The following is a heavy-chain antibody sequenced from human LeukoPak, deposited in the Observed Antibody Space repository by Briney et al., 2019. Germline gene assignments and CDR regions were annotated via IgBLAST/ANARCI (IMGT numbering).Heavy chain of an antibody. D-gene: IGHD2-15*01. CDR1: GFTFSTYS. CDR3: ATVASSGALRTDF. Sequence: PGGSLRLSCAASGFTFSTYSMNWVRQAPRKGLEWVSSISSGSNYIYYADSVKGRFTISRDNAKNSLYLQMNSLRAEDTAVYYCATVASSGALRTDFWSQGTLVTVSS. J-gene: IGHJ4*02. CDR2: ISSGSNYI. V-gene: IGHV3-21*01.